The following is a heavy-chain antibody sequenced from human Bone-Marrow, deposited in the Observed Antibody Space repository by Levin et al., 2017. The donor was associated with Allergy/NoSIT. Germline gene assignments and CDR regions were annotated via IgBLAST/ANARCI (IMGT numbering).Heavy chain of an antibody. CDR3: ANIPCTRITIGGVPPDAFDI. CDR2: ISGSGGST. J-gene: IGHJ3*02. Sequence: AGGSLRLSCAASGFTFSSYAMSWVRQAPGKGLEWVSAISGSGGSTYYADSVKGRFTISRDNSKNTLYLQMNSLRAEDTAVYYCANIPCTRITIGGVPPDAFDIWGQGTMVTVSS. V-gene: IGHV3-23*01. D-gene: IGHD3-3*01. CDR1: GFTFSSYA.